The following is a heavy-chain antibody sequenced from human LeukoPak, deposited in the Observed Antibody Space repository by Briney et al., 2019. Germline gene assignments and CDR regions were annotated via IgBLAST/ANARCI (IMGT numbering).Heavy chain of an antibody. V-gene: IGHV3-23*01. CDR1: GFTFSSYA. CDR3: AKDRAVYYYDSSGPYYFDY. J-gene: IGHJ4*02. D-gene: IGHD3-22*01. Sequence: GGSLRLSCAVSGFTFSSYAMSWVRQAPGRGLEWVSAISGSGGSTYYADSVKGWFTISRDNSKNTLYLQMNSLRAEDTAVYYCAKDRAVYYYDSSGPYYFDYWGQGTLVTVSS. CDR2: ISGSGGST.